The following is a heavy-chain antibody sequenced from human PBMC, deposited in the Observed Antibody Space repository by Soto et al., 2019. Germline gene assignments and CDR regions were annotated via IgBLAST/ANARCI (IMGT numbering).Heavy chain of an antibody. D-gene: IGHD3-22*01. Sequence: GGSLRLSCAASGFTFSSYGMHWVRQAPGKGLEWVAVISYDGSNKYYADSVKGRFTISRDNSKNTLYLQMNSLRAEDTAVYYCAKDLGYDSSGYPYYYGMDVWGQGTTVTVSS. V-gene: IGHV3-30*18. CDR3: AKDLGYDSSGYPYYYGMDV. J-gene: IGHJ6*02. CDR2: ISYDGSNK. CDR1: GFTFSSYG.